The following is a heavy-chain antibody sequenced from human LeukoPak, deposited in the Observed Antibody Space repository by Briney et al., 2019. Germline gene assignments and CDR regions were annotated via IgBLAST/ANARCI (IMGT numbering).Heavy chain of an antibody. D-gene: IGHD3-22*01. J-gene: IGHJ3*02. CDR1: GGSISSGGYS. Sequence: SETLSLTCAVSGGSISSGGYSWSWIWQPPGKSLEWIGYIYHSGSTYYNPSLKSRVTISVDRSKNQFSLKLSSVTAADTAVYYCAGDGYYHDAFDIWGQGTMVTVSS. CDR2: IYHSGST. V-gene: IGHV4-30-2*01. CDR3: AGDGYYHDAFDI.